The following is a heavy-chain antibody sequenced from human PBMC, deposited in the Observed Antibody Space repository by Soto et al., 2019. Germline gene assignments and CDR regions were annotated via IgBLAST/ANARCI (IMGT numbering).Heavy chain of an antibody. D-gene: IGHD3-10*02. V-gene: IGHV3-30*02. CDR1: GFIFSNNG. CDR3: TIVRVADSALDH. CDR2: MSYGGSDT. Sequence: GGSLRLSGVGSGFIFSNNGMHWVRQTPGKGLEWVAFMSYGGSDTFYADSVKGRFTISRDNSKNTLFLHMSNLRAEDTAMYYCTIVRVADSALDHWGQGTLVTVSS. J-gene: IGHJ4*02.